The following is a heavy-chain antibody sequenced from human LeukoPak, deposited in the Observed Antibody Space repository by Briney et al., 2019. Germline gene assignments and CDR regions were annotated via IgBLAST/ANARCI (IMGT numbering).Heavy chain of an antibody. CDR1: GVTVSNNY. CDR3: ARVTTVTTSWYFDL. D-gene: IGHD4-17*01. J-gene: IGHJ2*01. Sequence: GGSLRLSCAASGVTVSNNYMSWVRQAPGKGLEWVSILYSGGSTYYADSVKGRFTISRDNSKNTLYLQMNSLRAEDTAVYYCARVTTVTTSWYFDLWGRGTLVTASS. V-gene: IGHV3-53*01. CDR2: LYSGGST.